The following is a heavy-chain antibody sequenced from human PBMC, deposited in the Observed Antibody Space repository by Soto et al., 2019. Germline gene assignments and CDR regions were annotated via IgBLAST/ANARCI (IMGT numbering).Heavy chain of an antibody. Sequence: QVQLVQSGAEVKKPGSSVKVSCKASGGTFSSYAISWVRQAPGQGLEWMGGIIPIFGTANYAQKFQGRVTITADESTSTAYMELSSLRSEDTAVYYCARETSGGSETTSYYYGMDVWGQGTTVTVSS. CDR1: GGTFSSYA. V-gene: IGHV1-69*12. CDR3: ARETSGGSETTSYYYGMDV. CDR2: IIPIFGTA. D-gene: IGHD4-4*01. J-gene: IGHJ6*02.